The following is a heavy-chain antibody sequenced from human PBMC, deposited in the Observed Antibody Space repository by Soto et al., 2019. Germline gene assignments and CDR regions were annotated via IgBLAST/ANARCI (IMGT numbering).Heavy chain of an antibody. CDR1: GYTFTSYD. Sequence: ASVKVSFKAPGYTFTSYDIYWVRQATGQGLEWMGWMNPNTGNSGYAQKFQGRVTVTSDTSINTVHMELSSLRSEDTAVYYCARRAETNGWNGFGADKYYFDFWGQGTLVTVSS. J-gene: IGHJ4*02. CDR2: MNPNTGNS. CDR3: ARRAETNGWNGFGADKYYFDF. D-gene: IGHD1-1*01. V-gene: IGHV1-8*01.